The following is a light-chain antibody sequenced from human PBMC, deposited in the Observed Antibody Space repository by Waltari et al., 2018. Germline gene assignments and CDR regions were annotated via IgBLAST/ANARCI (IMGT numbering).Light chain of an antibody. Sequence: QSVLTQPPSVSGAPGQRVTISCTGSSSNNGAGYDVPWYQQLPGTAPKLLIYGNSNRPSGVPDRFSGSKSGTSASLAITGLQAEDEADYYCQSYDSSLSGSVFGGGTKLTVL. V-gene: IGLV1-40*01. CDR2: GNS. CDR3: QSYDSSLSGSV. J-gene: IGLJ3*02. CDR1: SSNNGAGYD.